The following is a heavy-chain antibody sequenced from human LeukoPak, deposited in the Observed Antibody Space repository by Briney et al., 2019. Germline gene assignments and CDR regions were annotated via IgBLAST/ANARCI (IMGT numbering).Heavy chain of an antibody. Sequence: SETLSLTCTVSGGPVSDYYWSWIRQSPGKVLEWVGYIYYTGSTSYNPSLRSRVTMSADTSKNQFSLKLSSVTAADTAVYYCARDYTYYYDTSGYYFAYWGQGTLVTVSS. CDR3: ARDYTYYYDTSGYYFAY. CDR2: IYYTGST. CDR1: GGPVSDYY. D-gene: IGHD3-22*01. J-gene: IGHJ4*02. V-gene: IGHV4-59*02.